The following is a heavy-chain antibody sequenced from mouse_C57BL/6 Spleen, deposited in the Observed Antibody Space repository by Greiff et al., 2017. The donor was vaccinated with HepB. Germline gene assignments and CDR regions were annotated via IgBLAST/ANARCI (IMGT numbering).Heavy chain of an antibody. Sequence: QVQLQQSGPELVKPGASVKISCKASGYAFSSSWMNWVEPRPGKGLEWIGRIYPGDGDTNYNGKFKGKATLTADKSSSTAYMQLSSLTSEDSAVYFCARSTVVATGDYYAMDYWGQGTSVTVSS. CDR1: GYAFSSSW. J-gene: IGHJ4*01. CDR2: IYPGDGDT. V-gene: IGHV1-82*01. CDR3: ARSTVVATGDYYAMDY. D-gene: IGHD1-1*01.